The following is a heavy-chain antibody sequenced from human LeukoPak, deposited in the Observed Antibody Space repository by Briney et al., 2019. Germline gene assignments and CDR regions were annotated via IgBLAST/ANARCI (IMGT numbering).Heavy chain of an antibody. D-gene: IGHD6-6*01. J-gene: IGHJ4*02. CDR3: ATVSSQYSTISDY. Sequence: ASVTVSYKVSGYTLTELSMHWVGQAPGKGREGMGGFDPEDGETIYSQKFQGRVTITEDTSTDTAYMELSSLRSEDTAVYYCATVSSQYSTISDYWGQGTLVTVSS. V-gene: IGHV1-24*01. CDR2: FDPEDGET. CDR1: GYTLTELS.